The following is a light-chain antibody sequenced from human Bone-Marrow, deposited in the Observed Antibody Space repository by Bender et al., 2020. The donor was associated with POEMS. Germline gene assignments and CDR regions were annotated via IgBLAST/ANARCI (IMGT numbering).Light chain of an antibody. J-gene: IGLJ2*01. V-gene: IGLV3-1*01. CDR1: KLGEKY. CDR3: SSYAGSNNFV. Sequence: SYELTQPPSMSVSPGQTASITCSGDKLGEKYAFWYQQKAGQSPVLVIYQDTQRPSGVPDRFSGSKSGNTASLTVSGLQAEDEADYYCSSYAGSNNFVFGGGTKLTVL. CDR2: QDT.